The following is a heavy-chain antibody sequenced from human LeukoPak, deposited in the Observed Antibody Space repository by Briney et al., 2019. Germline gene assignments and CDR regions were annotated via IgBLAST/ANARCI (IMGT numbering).Heavy chain of an antibody. J-gene: IGHJ4*02. Sequence: PSETLSLTCAVYGGSFSGYYWSWIRQPPGKGLEWIGEINHSGSTNYNPSLKSRVTISEDTSKNQFSLKLSSVTAADTAVYYCARSAVVPAAMPRGLWGQGTLVTVSS. CDR2: INHSGST. CDR3: ARSAVVPAAMPRGL. D-gene: IGHD2-2*01. V-gene: IGHV4-34*01. CDR1: GGSFSGYY.